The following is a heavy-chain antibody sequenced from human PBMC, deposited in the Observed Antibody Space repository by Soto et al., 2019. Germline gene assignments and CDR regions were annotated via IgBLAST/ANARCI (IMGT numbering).Heavy chain of an antibody. J-gene: IGHJ4*02. V-gene: IGHV1-69*13. D-gene: IGHD3-3*01. Sequence: SEKVSCKASGGTFSSYAISWVRQAPGQGLEWMGGIIPIFGTANYAQKFQGRVTITADESTSTAYMELSSLRSEDTAVYYCASPKAIFGVYPFDYWGQGTLVTVSS. CDR1: GGTFSSYA. CDR3: ASPKAIFGVYPFDY. CDR2: IIPIFGTA.